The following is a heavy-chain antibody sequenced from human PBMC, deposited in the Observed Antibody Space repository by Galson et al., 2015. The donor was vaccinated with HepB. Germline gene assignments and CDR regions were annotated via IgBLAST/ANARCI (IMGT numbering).Heavy chain of an antibody. V-gene: IGHV3-21*06. Sequence: SLRLSCAASGLTFSDYSMNWVRQAPGKGLEWVSSISSSSNYIYYADSVRGRFTTSRDNAKNSLCLQMDSLRAEDTAMYYCARVDCSGAACQGFGMDVWGQGTAVTVPS. CDR2: ISSSSNYI. J-gene: IGHJ6*02. CDR3: ARVDCSGAACQGFGMDV. D-gene: IGHD2-15*01. CDR1: GLTFSDYS.